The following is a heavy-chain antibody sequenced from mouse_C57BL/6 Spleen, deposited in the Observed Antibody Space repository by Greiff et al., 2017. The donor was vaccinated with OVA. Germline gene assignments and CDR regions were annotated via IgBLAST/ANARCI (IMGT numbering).Heavy chain of an antibody. Sequence: LVESGGGLVKPGGSLKLSCAASGFTFSSYAMSWVRQTPEKRLEWVATISDGGSYTYYPDNVKGRFTISRDNAKNNLYLQMSHLKSEDTAMYYCARDSIYYDYVPYAMDYWGQGTSVTVSS. V-gene: IGHV5-4*01. CDR2: ISDGGSYT. CDR3: ARDSIYYDYVPYAMDY. CDR1: GFTFSSYA. D-gene: IGHD2-4*01. J-gene: IGHJ4*01.